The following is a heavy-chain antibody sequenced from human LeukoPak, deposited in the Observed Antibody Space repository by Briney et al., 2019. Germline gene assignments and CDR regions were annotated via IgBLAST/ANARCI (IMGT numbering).Heavy chain of an antibody. V-gene: IGHV3-7*01. Sequence: GGSLRLSCAASGFTFSSYWMSWVRQAPGKGLEWVANIKQDGSEKYYVDSVKGRFTISRDNAKNSLYLQMNSLRAEDTAVYYCARGAGTVVYYMDVWGKGTTVTTSS. CDR1: GFTFSSYW. CDR3: ARGAGTVVYYMDV. CDR2: IKQDGSEK. D-gene: IGHD6-13*01. J-gene: IGHJ6*03.